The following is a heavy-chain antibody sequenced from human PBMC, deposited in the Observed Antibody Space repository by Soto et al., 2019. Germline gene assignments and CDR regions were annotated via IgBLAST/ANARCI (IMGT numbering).Heavy chain of an antibody. CDR2: IYSGGST. CDR1: GFTVSTNY. CDR3: ARDLAVAGTVY. J-gene: IGHJ4*02. Sequence: LRLSCAASGFTVSTNYMSWVRQAPGKEPEWVSVIYSGGSTYYADSVKGRFTISRDISKNAVYLQMNSLRVEDTAMYYCARDLAVAGTVYWGQGTLVTVSS. D-gene: IGHD6-19*01. V-gene: IGHV3-53*01.